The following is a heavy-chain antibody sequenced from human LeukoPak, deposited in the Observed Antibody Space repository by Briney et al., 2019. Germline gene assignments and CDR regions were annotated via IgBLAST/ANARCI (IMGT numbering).Heavy chain of an antibody. CDR3: ARAADYSLIYYYYYYMDV. Sequence: PGGSLRLSCAASGFTFSSYAMSWVRQAPGKGLEWVSAISGSGGSTYYADSVKGRFTISRDNAKNSLYLQMNSLRAEDTAVYYCARAADYSLIYYYYYYMDVWGKGTTVTVSS. D-gene: IGHD4-11*01. CDR2: ISGSGGST. CDR1: GFTFSSYA. J-gene: IGHJ6*03. V-gene: IGHV3-23*01.